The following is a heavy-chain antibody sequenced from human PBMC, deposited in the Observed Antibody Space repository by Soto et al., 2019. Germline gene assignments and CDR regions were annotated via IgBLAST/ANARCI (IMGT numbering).Heavy chain of an antibody. V-gene: IGHV3-33*01. CDR1: GFSFSVYG. J-gene: IGHJ4*02. CDR3: AAWAEGATAVH. D-gene: IGHD2-15*01. Sequence: GGSLRLSCETSGFSFSVYGMHWVRQAPGKGLEWVAVIWYDASKQFYAASVEGRFTISRDNSKAILYLQMNSLRAEDTAVYYCAAWAEGATAVHWGQGT. CDR2: IWYDASKQ.